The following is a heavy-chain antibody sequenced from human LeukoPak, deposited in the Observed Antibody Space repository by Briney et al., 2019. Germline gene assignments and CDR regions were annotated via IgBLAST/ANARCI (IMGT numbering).Heavy chain of an antibody. CDR1: GGTFSSYA. Sequence: SVKVSCKASGGTFSSYAISWVRQAPGQGLEWMGGIIPIFGTANYAQKFQGRVTITADESTSTAYMELSSLRSEDAAVYYCAGTKKSGGIYFDYWGQGTLVTVSS. CDR2: IIPIFGTA. D-gene: IGHD6-25*01. CDR3: AGTKKSGGIYFDY. V-gene: IGHV1-69*13. J-gene: IGHJ4*02.